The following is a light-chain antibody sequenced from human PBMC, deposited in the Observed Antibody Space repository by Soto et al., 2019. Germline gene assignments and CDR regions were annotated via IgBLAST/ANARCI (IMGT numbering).Light chain of an antibody. CDR2: EVS. CDR1: SSDVGDYDF. CDR3: SPFPSTSALVV. Sequence: QSALTQTASVSGSPGQSITISCTGSSSDVGDYDFVSWYQQHPGKVPKLLICEVSDRPSGVSNRFSGSKSGNTASLTISGIQAEDDAHYYCSPFPSTSALVVFVGGTKLTVL. V-gene: IGLV2-14*01. J-gene: IGLJ3*02.